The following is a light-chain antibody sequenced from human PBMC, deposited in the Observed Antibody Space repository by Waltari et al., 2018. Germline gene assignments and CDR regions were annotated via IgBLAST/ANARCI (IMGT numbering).Light chain of an antibody. Sequence: QSALTQPPSASGSPGQSVTISCTGTSSDVGGYNYVSWYQQHPGKAPKLMIYEVSKRPSGVPCRFSVSKSGNTASLTVSGLQAEDEADYYCSSYAGSNNLVFGGGTKLTVL. CDR3: SSYAGSNNLV. CDR1: SSDVGGYNY. J-gene: IGLJ3*02. CDR2: EVS. V-gene: IGLV2-8*01.